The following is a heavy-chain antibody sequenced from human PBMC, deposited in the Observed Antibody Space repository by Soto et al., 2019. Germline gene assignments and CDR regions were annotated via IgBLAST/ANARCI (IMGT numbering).Heavy chain of an antibody. D-gene: IGHD3-3*01. CDR1: GFTFSSYE. J-gene: IGHJ6*02. CDR3: AAHVLRFLEWLSFNYYGMDV. CDR2: ISSSGSTI. V-gene: IGHV3-48*03. Sequence: PVGSLRLSCAASGFTFSSYEMNWVRQAPGKGLEWVSYISSSGSTIYYADSVKGRFTISRDNAKNSLYLQMNSLRAEDTAVYYCAAHVLRFLEWLSFNYYGMDVWGQGTTVTVSS.